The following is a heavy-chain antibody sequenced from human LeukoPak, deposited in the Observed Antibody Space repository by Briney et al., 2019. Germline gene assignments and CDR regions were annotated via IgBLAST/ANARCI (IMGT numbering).Heavy chain of an antibody. D-gene: IGHD5-18*01. CDR1: GYTFTSYG. J-gene: IGHJ4*02. V-gene: IGHV1-18*01. CDR3: ARGYTAMVYSDY. Sequence: AAVMVACKPSGYTFTSYGMRWVRQAPGQRLKWMGWISAYNGNTNYAQKLQGRVTMTTDTSTSTAYMELRSLRSDDTAVYYCARGYTAMVYSDYWGQGTLVTVSS. CDR2: ISAYNGNT.